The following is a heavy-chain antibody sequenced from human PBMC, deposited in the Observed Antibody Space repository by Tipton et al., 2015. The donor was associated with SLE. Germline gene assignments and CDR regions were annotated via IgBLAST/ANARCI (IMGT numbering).Heavy chain of an antibody. Sequence: QLVQSGAEVKKPGESLKISCKASGYTFTSYGISWVRQAPGQGLEWMGWISAYNGNTNYAQKLQGRVTMTTDTSTSTAYMELRSLRSDDTAVYYCARVGGSYSYYYMDVWGKGTTVTVSS. CDR1: GYTFTSYG. V-gene: IGHV1-18*01. J-gene: IGHJ6*03. CDR3: ARVGGSYSYYYMDV. D-gene: IGHD1-26*01. CDR2: ISAYNGNT.